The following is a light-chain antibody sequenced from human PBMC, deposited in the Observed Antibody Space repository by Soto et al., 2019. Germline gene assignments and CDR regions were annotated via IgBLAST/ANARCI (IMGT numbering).Light chain of an antibody. V-gene: IGLV2-14*01. CDR1: SSDVGSYNY. J-gene: IGLJ1*01. CDR3: SSYTTRTTLYV. Sequence: QSALTQPASVSGSPGQSITISCTGTSSDVGSYNYVSWYQLHPGKAPKLMIYEVSNRPPGVSNRFSGAKSGDTASLTISGIQAEDEADYYCSSYTTRTTLYVFGTGTKVTV. CDR2: EVS.